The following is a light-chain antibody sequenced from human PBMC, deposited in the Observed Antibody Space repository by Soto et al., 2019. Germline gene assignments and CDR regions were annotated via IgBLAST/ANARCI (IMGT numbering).Light chain of an antibody. CDR2: EGS. J-gene: IGLJ1*01. CDR1: SSDVGNYTL. V-gene: IGLV2-23*01. Sequence: QSVLTQPPSASGSPGQSVTISCTGTSSDVGNYTLVSWYQHDPGKAPKLLIYEGSKRPSGVSDRFSGSKSGNTASLTISGLQAEDEADYYCCSYASSSTYVFGTGTKVTVL. CDR3: CSYASSSTYV.